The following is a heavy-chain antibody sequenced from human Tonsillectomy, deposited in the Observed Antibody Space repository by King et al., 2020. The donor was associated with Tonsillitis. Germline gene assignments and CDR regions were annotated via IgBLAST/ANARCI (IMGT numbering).Heavy chain of an antibody. D-gene: IGHD1/OR15-1a*01. CDR3: TRVRTVGFDAFDI. CDR2: IKSDGSST. CDR1: GFTFSSYW. Sequence: VQLVESGGGLVQPGGSLRLSCAASGFTFSSYWMHWVRQAPGKGLVWVSRIKSDGSSTSYADSVKGRLTISRDNAKNTLYLQMNSLRAEDTAVYFCTRVRTVGFDAFDIWGQGTMVTVSS. J-gene: IGHJ3*02. V-gene: IGHV3-74*01.